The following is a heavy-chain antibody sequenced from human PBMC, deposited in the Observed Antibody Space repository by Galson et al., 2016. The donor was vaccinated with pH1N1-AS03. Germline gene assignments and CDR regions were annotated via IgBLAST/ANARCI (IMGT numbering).Heavy chain of an antibody. D-gene: IGHD3-22*01. Sequence: LSLTCAVYGGSFNYYFWSWIRQSPGKGLEWVSCISTSSGTIHYADSVKGRFTISRDNALNSLYLQMNSLRAEDTAVYYCARDGGHYSAFQYWGQGTLVTVSS. CDR3: ARDGGHYSAFQY. CDR1: GGSFNYYF. CDR2: ISTSSGTI. J-gene: IGHJ1*01. V-gene: IGHV3-11*04.